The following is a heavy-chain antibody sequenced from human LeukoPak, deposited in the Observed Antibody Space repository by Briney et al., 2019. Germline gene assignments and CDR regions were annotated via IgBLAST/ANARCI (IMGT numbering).Heavy chain of an antibody. CDR3: AKDEVIPSYYYIDV. CDR1: GFTFRSFG. D-gene: IGHD2-2*01. V-gene: IGHV3-30*02. CDR2: INYDGSKQ. J-gene: IGHJ6*03. Sequence: GGSLRLSCAASGFTFRSFGMHWVRQTPGKGLEWVAFINYDGSKQYYADSVKGRFSISRDSAKSTLYLQMNSLRGEDTAVYYCAKDEVIPSYYYIDVWGKGTTVTVSS.